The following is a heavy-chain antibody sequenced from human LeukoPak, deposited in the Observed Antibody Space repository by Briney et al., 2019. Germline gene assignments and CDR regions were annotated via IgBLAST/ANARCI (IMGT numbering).Heavy chain of an antibody. CDR2: ISTSSSTV. CDR1: GFTFSGYS. Sequence: GGSLRLSCAASGFTFSGYSINRVRQAPGKGLEWVSYISTSSSTVYYSDSVKGRFTISRDNARNSLYLQMNSLRAEDTAVYYCAREATGYYDSSGYLFDYWGQGTLVTVSS. V-gene: IGHV3-48*04. J-gene: IGHJ4*02. CDR3: AREATGYYDSSGYLFDY. D-gene: IGHD3-22*01.